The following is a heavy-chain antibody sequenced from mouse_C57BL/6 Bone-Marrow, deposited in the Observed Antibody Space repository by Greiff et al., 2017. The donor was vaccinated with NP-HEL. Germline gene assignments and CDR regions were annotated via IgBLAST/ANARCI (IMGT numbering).Heavy chain of an antibody. CDR2: INYDGSST. D-gene: IGHD2-4*01. V-gene: IGHV5-16*01. J-gene: IGHJ4*01. CDR3: AREGGLRRRTYAMDY. CDR1: GFTFSDSY. Sequence: EVQLVESEGGLVQPGSSMKLSCTASGFTFSDSYMAWVRQVPEKGLEWVANINYDGSSTYYLDSLKSRFIISRDNAKNILYLQMSSLKSEDTATYYCAREGGLRRRTYAMDYWGQGTSVTVSS.